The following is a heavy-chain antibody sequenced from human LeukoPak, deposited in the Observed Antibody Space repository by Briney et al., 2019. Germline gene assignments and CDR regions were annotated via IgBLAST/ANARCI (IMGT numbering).Heavy chain of an antibody. CDR1: GYTFTTYG. CDR3: ARTHCGVTSCSHDAFYF. V-gene: IGHV1-18*01. CDR2: INLYNGNT. Sequence: ASVKVSCKASGYTFTTYGISWVRQAPGQGLEWMGWINLYNGNTIYAQKVQGRVTMTTDTSTSTADMKLRSLRSDDTAVYYCARTHCGVTSCSHDAFYFWGQGTMVTVSS. J-gene: IGHJ3*01. D-gene: IGHD2-2*01.